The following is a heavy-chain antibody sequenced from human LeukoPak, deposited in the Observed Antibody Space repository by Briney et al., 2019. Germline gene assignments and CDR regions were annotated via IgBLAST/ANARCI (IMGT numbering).Heavy chain of an antibody. CDR1: GFTFRTYW. D-gene: IGHD3-16*01. CDR3: TRGGRLHPQSPY. V-gene: IGHV3-7*01. CDR2: IKQDGSDI. J-gene: IGHJ4*02. Sequence: GSLRLSCAASGFTFRTYWMSWVRQAPGKGLEWVANIKQDGSDIYYVDSVKGRFTISRDNAKNSLYLQMSSLRAEDTAVYYCTRGGRLHPQSPYWGQGTLVTVSS.